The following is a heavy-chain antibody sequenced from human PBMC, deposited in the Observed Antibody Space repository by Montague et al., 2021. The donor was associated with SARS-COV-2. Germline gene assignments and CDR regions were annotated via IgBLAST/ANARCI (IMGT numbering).Heavy chain of an antibody. CDR3: ARGHLSVSMIVVVFTSASYYVDY. Sequence: SETLSLTCAVYGGSFGDDHWSWIRQPPGKGLEWIGNIRQSGRTNYNPSLKSRVTISVDTSKNQFSLKLTSVTAADTGLYFCARGHLSVSMIVVVFTSASYYVDYWGQGAQVTVSS. D-gene: IGHD3-22*01. V-gene: IGHV4-34*01. J-gene: IGHJ4*02. CDR1: GGSFGDDH. CDR2: IRQSGRT.